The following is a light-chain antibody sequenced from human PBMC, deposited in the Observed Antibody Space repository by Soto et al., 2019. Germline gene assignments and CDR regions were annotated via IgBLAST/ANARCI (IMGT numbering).Light chain of an antibody. CDR2: DTS. Sequence: EIVLPQSPDTLSLSPGERATLSWRASQSVPNSRLAWYQQNPGQAPSLVISDTSIRATGIPDRFSGSGSGTDFSLIIGRLEPEDFAVYICQQYGASPWTFGQGTKVDIK. CDR3: QQYGASPWT. J-gene: IGKJ1*01. V-gene: IGKV3-20*01. CDR1: QSVPNSR.